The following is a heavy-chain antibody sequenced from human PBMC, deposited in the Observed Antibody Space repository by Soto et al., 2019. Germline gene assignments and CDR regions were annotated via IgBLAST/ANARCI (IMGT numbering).Heavy chain of an antibody. CDR3: AKFAVGLSFSDTDF. J-gene: IGHJ6*02. CDR2: ISESGAYT. V-gene: IGHV3-23*01. Sequence: EVQLLESGGGLVQPGGSLRLSCTASQFSLSGSVIYWVRQAQGKGLEWVSAISESGAYTNYADSVRGRFTISIDNSKNMVYLEMNSLRGDETARYFCAKFAVGLSFSDTDFWRQGITVTVSS. D-gene: IGHD3-16*02. CDR1: QFSLSGSV.